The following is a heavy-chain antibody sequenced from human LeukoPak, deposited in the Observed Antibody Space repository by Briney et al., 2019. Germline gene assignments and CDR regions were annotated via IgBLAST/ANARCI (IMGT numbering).Heavy chain of an antibody. CDR1: GGSISGDY. J-gene: IGHJ6*03. Sequence: PSETLSLTCTVSGGSISGDYWSWIRQPPGKGLEWIGYIYYSGSSSYNPSLKSRVTMSVDTSKNQFSLNLSSVTAADTAVYYCARQEYSYGYYMDVWGKGITVTVSS. CDR2: IYYSGSS. V-gene: IGHV4-59*08. D-gene: IGHD5-18*01. CDR3: ARQEYSYGYYMDV.